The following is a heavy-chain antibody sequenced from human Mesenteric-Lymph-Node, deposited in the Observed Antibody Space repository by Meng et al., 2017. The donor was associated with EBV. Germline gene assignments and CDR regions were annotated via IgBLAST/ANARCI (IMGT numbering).Heavy chain of an antibody. J-gene: IGHJ5*02. CDR3: ARENPARGNWFDP. Sequence: QGQLQGSGPGLVKPSETLSLTCTASGGSVSSTSYYWSWIRQPPGKRLEWIGYVYYSGSTNYNPSLKSRVTISVDTSKNQFSLNLYSVTAADTAVYYCARENPARGNWFDPWGQGALVTVSS. D-gene: IGHD3-10*01. V-gene: IGHV4-61*01. CDR1: GGSVSSTSYY. CDR2: VYYSGST.